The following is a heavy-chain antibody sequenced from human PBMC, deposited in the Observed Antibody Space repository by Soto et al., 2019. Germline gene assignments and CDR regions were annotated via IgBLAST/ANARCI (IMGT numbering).Heavy chain of an antibody. CDR3: ATGEVGNVLRFFDWFF. J-gene: IGHJ1*01. CDR1: GASITSNY. D-gene: IGHD3-9*01. V-gene: IGHV4-59*01. Sequence: SETLSLTCTVSGASITSNYWTWIRQPPGEGLEWIGNIYYSGVTNYNPSLQSRVTISVDRSNNQFSLKLSSVTAADTAVYYCATGEVGNVLRFFDWFFWGRGTLVTVSS. CDR2: IYYSGVT.